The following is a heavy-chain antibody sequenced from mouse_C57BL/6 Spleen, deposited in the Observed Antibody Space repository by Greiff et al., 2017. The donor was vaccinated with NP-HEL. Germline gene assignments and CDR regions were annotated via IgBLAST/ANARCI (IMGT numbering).Heavy chain of an antibody. V-gene: IGHV1-76*01. D-gene: IGHD3-3*01. Sequence: QVQLQQSGAELVRPGASVKLSCKASGYTFTDYYINWVKQRPGQGLEWIARIYPGSGNTYYNEKFKGKATLTAEKSSSTAYMQLSSLTSEDSAVYFCARGDPGWFAYWGQGTLVTVSA. CDR2: IYPGSGNT. J-gene: IGHJ3*01. CDR3: ARGDPGWFAY. CDR1: GYTFTDYY.